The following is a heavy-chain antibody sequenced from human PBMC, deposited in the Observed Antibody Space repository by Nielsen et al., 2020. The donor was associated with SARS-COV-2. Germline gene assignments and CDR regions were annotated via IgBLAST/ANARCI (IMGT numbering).Heavy chain of an antibody. Sequence: SGPTLVQPTETLTLTCTVSGFSLSNARMGVSWIRQPPGKALEWLAHIFSSDEKSYSTSLKSRLTISKDTSKSQVVLTMTNMDPVDTATYYCARISIVGALYYYYYMDVWGKGTTVTVSS. CDR2: IFSSDEK. CDR3: ARISIVGALYYYYYMDV. D-gene: IGHD1-26*01. CDR1: GFSLSNARMG. J-gene: IGHJ6*03. V-gene: IGHV2-26*01.